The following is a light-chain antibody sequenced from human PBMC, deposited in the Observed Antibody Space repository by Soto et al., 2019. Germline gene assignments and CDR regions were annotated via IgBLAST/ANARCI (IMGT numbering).Light chain of an antibody. J-gene: IGKJ2*01. V-gene: IGKV4-1*01. CDR2: WAS. Sequence: VMTQTPLSLSVTPGQPASISCKSSQSIVYTSNNNNYLAWYQQKPGQPPKLLIYWASTRESGVPDRFSGSGSGTDFTLTITSLQAEDVAVYYCQQYYNTPYTFGQGTRLEIK. CDR1: QSIVYTSNNNNY. CDR3: QQYYNTPYT.